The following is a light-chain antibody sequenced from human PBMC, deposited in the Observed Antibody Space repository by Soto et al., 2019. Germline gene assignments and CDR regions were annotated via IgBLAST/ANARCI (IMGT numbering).Light chain of an antibody. CDR2: DAS. J-gene: IGKJ5*01. CDR3: QQYNTYSPSIT. V-gene: IGKV1-5*01. Sequence: DIQMTQSPSSLSASVGDRVTITFRASQSISSWLAWYQQKRGKAPKLLIYDASSLERGVPSRFSGSGSGAEFTITISSLQPDDFATYYCQQYNTYSPSITFGQGTRLEIK. CDR1: QSISSW.